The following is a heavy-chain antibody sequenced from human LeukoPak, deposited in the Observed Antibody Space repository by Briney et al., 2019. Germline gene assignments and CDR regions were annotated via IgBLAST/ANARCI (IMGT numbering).Heavy chain of an antibody. D-gene: IGHD3-9*01. CDR2: ISASGVGT. Sequence: VGTLRLSCAASLFTLSDGAMSGVRDAPRRGGGWVSAISASGVGTHSTDSVKGRFTISTDNSKNTLYLQMNSLRVEDTAEYYCEKNGRDDHDKYVFDFWGQGTLVSVSS. J-gene: IGHJ4*02. CDR3: EKNGRDDHDKYVFDF. V-gene: IGHV3-23*01. CDR1: LFTLSDGA.